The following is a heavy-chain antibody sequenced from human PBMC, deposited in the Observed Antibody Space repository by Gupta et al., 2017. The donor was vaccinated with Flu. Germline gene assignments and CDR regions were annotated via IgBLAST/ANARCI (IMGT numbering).Heavy chain of an antibody. CDR3: ARGREGPESLACCGY. D-gene: IGHD2-21*01. V-gene: IGHV3-48*01. CDR1: YS. J-gene: IGHJ4*02. CDR2: ISSSSSTI. Sequence: YSMNWVRQAPGKGLEWVSYISSSSSTIYYADSVKGRFTISRDNAKNSLYLQMNSLRAEDTAVYYCARGREGPESLACCGYWGQGTLVTVSS.